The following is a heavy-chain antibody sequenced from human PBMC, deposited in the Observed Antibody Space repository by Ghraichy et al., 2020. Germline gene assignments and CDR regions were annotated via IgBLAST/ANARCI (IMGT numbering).Heavy chain of an antibody. Sequence: GGSLRLSCAASGFTFSSYAMSWVRQAPGKGLERVSVISSRGDNTYYADSVKGRFTISRDNSKNTLYLQMNSLRAEDTAVYYCAKADSSGWYFDYWGQGTLVTVSS. CDR3: AKADSSGWYFDY. CDR1: GFTFSSYA. V-gene: IGHV3-23*01. J-gene: IGHJ4*02. CDR2: ISSRGDNT. D-gene: IGHD6-19*01.